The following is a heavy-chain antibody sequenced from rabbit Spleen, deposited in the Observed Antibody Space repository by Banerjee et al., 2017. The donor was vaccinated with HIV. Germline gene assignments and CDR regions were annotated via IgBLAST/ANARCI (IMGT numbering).Heavy chain of an antibody. CDR3: ARGSATMTMVITGYYLSL. CDR2: IDPIFGVS. D-gene: IGHD2-1*01. Sequence: QEQLVESGGGLVQPGGSLKLSCTVSGFDISKYGVTWVRQAPGKGLEWIGYIDPIFGVSYYATWAKGRFTISKTSSTTVTLQMTSLTDADTATYFCARGSATMTMVITGYYLSLWGPGTLVTVS. CDR1: GFDISKYG. V-gene: IGHV1S39*01. J-gene: IGHJ4*01.